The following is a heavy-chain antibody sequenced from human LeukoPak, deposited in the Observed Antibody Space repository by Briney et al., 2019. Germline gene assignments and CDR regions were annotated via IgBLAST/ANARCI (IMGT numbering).Heavy chain of an antibody. Sequence: SVKVSCKASGGTFSSYAISWVRQAPGQGLEWMGGIIPIFGTANYAQKFQGRVTITADESTSTAYMELSSLRSGDTAVYYCARDRDCSSTSCYANYYYGMDVWGQGTTVTVSS. D-gene: IGHD2-2*01. J-gene: IGHJ6*02. CDR2: IIPIFGTA. CDR3: ARDRDCSSTSCYANYYYGMDV. V-gene: IGHV1-69*13. CDR1: GGTFSSYA.